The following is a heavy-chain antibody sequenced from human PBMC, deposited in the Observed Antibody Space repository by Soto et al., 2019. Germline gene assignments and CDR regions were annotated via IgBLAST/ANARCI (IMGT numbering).Heavy chain of an antibody. CDR2: INSDGSVS. D-gene: IGHD2-15*01. CDR3: ARGDCVGGPCYSLAGSFYYYIDV. J-gene: IGHJ6*03. Sequence: EVQLVESGGGLVQPGGSLRLSCAASGFTFSNYWMYWVRQAPGKGLVWVSRINSDGSVSSYADSVKGRLTISRDNVKNTLYLQMDSLRDEDTAVYYCARGDCVGGPCYSLAGSFYYYIDVWGKGTTVTVFS. CDR1: GFTFSNYW. V-gene: IGHV3-74*01.